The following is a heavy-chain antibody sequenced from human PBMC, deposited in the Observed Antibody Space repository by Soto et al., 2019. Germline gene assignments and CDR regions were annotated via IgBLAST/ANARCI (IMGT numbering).Heavy chain of an antibody. Sequence: EVQLLESGGGLVQPGGSLRVCCAASGFTFSSYAMSWVRQAPGKGLEWVSGISGSGRSTNYADSVKGRFTISRDNSKNTLYLQMNSLRAEDTALYYCAKDVGSNYGTYFDDLGQGTLVTVSS. V-gene: IGHV3-23*01. D-gene: IGHD3-10*01. CDR3: AKDVGSNYGTYFDD. CDR2: ISGSGRST. CDR1: GFTFSSYA. J-gene: IGHJ4*02.